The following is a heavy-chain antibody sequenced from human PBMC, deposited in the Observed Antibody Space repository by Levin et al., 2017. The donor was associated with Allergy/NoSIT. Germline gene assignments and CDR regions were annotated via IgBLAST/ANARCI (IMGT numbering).Heavy chain of an antibody. Sequence: HPGGSLRLSCAASGFTFSSYAMHWVRQAPGKGLEWVAVISYDGSNKYYADSVKGRFTISRDNSKNTLYLQMNSLRAEDTAVYYCARVGSSGYYPIDYWGQGTLVTVSS. V-gene: IGHV3-30-3*01. D-gene: IGHD3-22*01. CDR1: GFTFSSYA. CDR3: ARVGSSGYYPIDY. CDR2: ISYDGSNK. J-gene: IGHJ4*02.